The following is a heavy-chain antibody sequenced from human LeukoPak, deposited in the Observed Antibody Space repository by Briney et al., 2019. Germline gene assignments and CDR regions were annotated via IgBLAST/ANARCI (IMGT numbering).Heavy chain of an antibody. CDR2: INHSGST. V-gene: IGHV4-34*01. CDR3: ARFGGIAVARGSDDY. Sequence: SETLSLTCAVYGGPFSGYYWSWIRQPPGKGLEWIGEINHSGSTNYNPSLKSRVTISVDTSKNQFSLKLSSVTAADTAVYYCARFGGIAVARGSDDYWGQGTLVTVSS. J-gene: IGHJ4*02. D-gene: IGHD6-19*01. CDR1: GGPFSGYY.